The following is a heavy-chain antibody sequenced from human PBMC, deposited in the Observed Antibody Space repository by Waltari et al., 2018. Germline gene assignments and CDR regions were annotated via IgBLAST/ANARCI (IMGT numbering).Heavy chain of an antibody. Sequence: DVQLLESGGDLVQPGGSLRLSCAASGFPVSSDSMNWLRQAPGKGLEWVSVIYSGGSANYTDSVKGRFIVSRDNSRNTLYLQMNGLRADDTAIYYCARGHRGSRPLWGQGTLVTVSS. CDR3: ARGHRGSRPL. CDR2: IYSGGSA. J-gene: IGHJ4*02. D-gene: IGHD3-10*01. V-gene: IGHV3-53*01. CDR1: GFPVSSDS.